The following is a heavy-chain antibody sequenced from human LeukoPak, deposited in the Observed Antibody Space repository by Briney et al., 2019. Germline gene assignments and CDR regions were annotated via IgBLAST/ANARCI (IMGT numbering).Heavy chain of an antibody. CDR2: ISAHNGYT. Sequence: ASVKVSCKASGYTFTSYGIDWVGQAPGQGLEWLGWISAHNGYTSDAQKFQGRVTMTTDTSTSTAYMELRSLRSDDTAVYYCARDRPWLDYWGQGTLVTVSS. CDR1: GYTFTSYG. J-gene: IGHJ4*02. D-gene: IGHD5-18*01. V-gene: IGHV1-18*01. CDR3: ARDRPWLDY.